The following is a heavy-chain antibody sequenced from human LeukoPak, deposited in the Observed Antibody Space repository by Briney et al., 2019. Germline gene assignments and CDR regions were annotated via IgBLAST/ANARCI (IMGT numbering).Heavy chain of an antibody. CDR3: AREIAEQWLVLHDAFDI. J-gene: IGHJ3*02. V-gene: IGHV3-48*03. Sequence: GGSLRLSCAASGFTFSSYEMNWVRQAPGKGLEWFSYISSSGSTIYYADSVKGRFTISRDNAKNSLYLQMNSLRAEDTAVYYCAREIAEQWLVLHDAFDIWGQGTMVTVSS. D-gene: IGHD6-19*01. CDR2: ISSSGSTI. CDR1: GFTFSSYE.